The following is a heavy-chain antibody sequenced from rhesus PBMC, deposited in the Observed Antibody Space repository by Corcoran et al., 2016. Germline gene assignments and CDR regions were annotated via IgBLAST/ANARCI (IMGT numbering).Heavy chain of an antibody. J-gene: IGHJ4*01. CDR1: GFTFSSYV. D-gene: IGHD4-23*01. Sequence: DVQLVESGGGLVKPGGSLRLSCVASGFTFSSYVMHWVRQAPGKGLEWVSVINKSGGTIYSSDSMKCRFTISRDNAQTSLFLQMDSLRDEDTAVYYCTQYSNYFDYWGQGVLVTVSS. CDR2: INKSGGTI. V-gene: IGHV3S26*01. CDR3: TQYSNYFDY.